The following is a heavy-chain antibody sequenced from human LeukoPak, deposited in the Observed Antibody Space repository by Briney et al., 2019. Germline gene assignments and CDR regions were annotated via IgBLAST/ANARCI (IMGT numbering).Heavy chain of an antibody. D-gene: IGHD2-21*02. CDR3: ARAKMSVTASAFDI. Sequence: ASVKVSCKASGGTFSSYAISWVRQAPGQGLEWMGGIIPIFGTANYAQKFQGRVTITADESTSTAYMELSSLRSEDTAVYYCARAKMSVTASAFDIWGQGTMVTVSS. V-gene: IGHV1-69*13. CDR2: IIPIFGTA. J-gene: IGHJ3*02. CDR1: GGTFSSYA.